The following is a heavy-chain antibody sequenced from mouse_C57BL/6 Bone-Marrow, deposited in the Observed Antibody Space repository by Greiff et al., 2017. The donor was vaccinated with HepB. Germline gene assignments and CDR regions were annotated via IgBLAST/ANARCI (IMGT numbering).Heavy chain of an antibody. D-gene: IGHD2-12*01. CDR1: GFTFSDYY. CDR2: ISNGGGST. J-gene: IGHJ4*01. CDR3: ARGSYRGYYAMDY. Sequence: EVQVVESGGGLVQPGGSLKLSCAASGFTFSDYYMYWVRLTPEKRLEWVAYISNGGGSTYYPDTVKGRFTISRDNAKNTLYLQMSRLKSEDTAMYYCARGSYRGYYAMDYWGQGTSVTVSS. V-gene: IGHV5-12*01.